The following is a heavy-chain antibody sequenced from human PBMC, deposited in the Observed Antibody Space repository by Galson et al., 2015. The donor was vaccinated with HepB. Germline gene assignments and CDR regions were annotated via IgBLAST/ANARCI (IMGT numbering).Heavy chain of an antibody. J-gene: IGHJ4*02. Sequence: SLRLSCAASGFSFSYSWMSWVRQAPGKGLEWVANIKEDGSEKHYVYSVTGRFTISRDNAKNSLYLQMDSLRAEDTAVYYCARNYGSGLVFHYWGQGTLVTVSS. CDR1: GFSFSYSW. V-gene: IGHV3-7*01. D-gene: IGHD3-10*01. CDR3: ARNYGSGLVFHY. CDR2: IKEDGSEK.